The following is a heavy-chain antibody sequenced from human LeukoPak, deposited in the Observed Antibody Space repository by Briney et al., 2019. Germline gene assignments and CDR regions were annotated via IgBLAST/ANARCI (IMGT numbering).Heavy chain of an antibody. CDR1: GFTFSSYA. CDR2: ISGSGGST. CDR3: ATSIAVAGIGY. D-gene: IGHD6-19*01. Sequence: GGSLRLSCAASGFTFSSYAMSWVRQAPGKGLEWVSAISGSGGSTYYADSVKGRFTISRDNSKNTLYLQMNSLRAEDTAVYYCATSIAVAGIGYWGQGTLVTVSS. V-gene: IGHV3-23*01. J-gene: IGHJ4*02.